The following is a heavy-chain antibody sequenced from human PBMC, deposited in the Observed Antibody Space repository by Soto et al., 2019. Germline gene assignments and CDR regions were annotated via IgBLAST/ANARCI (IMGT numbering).Heavy chain of an antibody. Sequence: PGGSLRLSCAASGFTFSNYGMHWVRQAPGKGLEWVAVISYDGSNKYYADSVKGRFTISRDNSKNTLYLQMNSLRAEDTAVYYCAKDKSHRSTRYFDYWGQGTLVTVSS. V-gene: IGHV3-30*18. CDR3: AKDKSHRSTRYFDY. CDR2: ISYDGSNK. D-gene: IGHD1-20*01. J-gene: IGHJ4*02. CDR1: GFTFSNYG.